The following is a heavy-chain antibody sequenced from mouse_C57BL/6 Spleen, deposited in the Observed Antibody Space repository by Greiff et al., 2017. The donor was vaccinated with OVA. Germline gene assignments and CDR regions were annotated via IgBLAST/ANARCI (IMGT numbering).Heavy chain of an antibody. D-gene: IGHD2-5*01. CDR1: GYTFTSYW. Sequence: VKLQQPGAELVKPGASVKMSCKASGYTFTSYWITWVKQRPGQGLEWIGDIYPGSGSTNYNEKFKSKATLTVDTSSSTAYMQLRSLTSEDSAVEYCARGGGDYYSNLDYWGQGTTLTVSS. CDR3: ARGGGDYYSNLDY. J-gene: IGHJ2*01. V-gene: IGHV1-55*01. CDR2: IYPGSGST.